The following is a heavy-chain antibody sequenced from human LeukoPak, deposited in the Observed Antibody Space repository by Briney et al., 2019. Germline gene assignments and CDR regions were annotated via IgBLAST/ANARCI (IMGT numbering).Heavy chain of an antibody. CDR1: GYTFTGYY. J-gene: IGHJ5*02. CDR3: ARDRYGLVVRGVIGWFDP. Sequence: GASVKVSCKASGYTFTGYYMHWVRQAPGQGLEWMGWINPNSGGTNYAQKFQGRVTMTRDTSISTAYMELSRLRSDDTAVYYCARDRYGLVVRGVIGWFDPWGRGTLVTVSS. V-gene: IGHV1-2*02. D-gene: IGHD3-10*01. CDR2: INPNSGGT.